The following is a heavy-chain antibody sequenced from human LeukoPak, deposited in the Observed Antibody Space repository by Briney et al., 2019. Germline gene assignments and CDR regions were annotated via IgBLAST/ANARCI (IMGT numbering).Heavy chain of an antibody. V-gene: IGHV1-18*01. CDR3: ARDAPYYYDSSGYYSVDY. CDR2: ISAYNGNT. CDR1: GYTFTSYG. J-gene: IGHJ4*02. Sequence: ASVKVSCKASGYTFTSYGIGWVRQAPGQGREWMGWISAYNGNTNYAQKLQGRVTMTTDTSTSTAYMELRSLRSDDTAVYYCARDAPYYYDSSGYYSVDYWGQGTLVTVSS. D-gene: IGHD3-22*01.